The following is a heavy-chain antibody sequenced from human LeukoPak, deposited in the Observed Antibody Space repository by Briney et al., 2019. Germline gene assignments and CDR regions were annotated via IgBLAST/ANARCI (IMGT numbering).Heavy chain of an antibody. Sequence: SATLSLTCAVDGGSFSGYYWSWSRQPPGKGLEWIGEINHSGSTNYNPSLKSRVTISVDTSKNQFSLKLSSVTTADTAVYYCARVEEGYGSGRRGNFYYYYMDVWGKGTTVTISS. J-gene: IGHJ6*03. CDR2: INHSGST. D-gene: IGHD3-10*01. V-gene: IGHV4-34*01. CDR3: ARVEEGYGSGRRGNFYYYYMDV. CDR1: GGSFSGYY.